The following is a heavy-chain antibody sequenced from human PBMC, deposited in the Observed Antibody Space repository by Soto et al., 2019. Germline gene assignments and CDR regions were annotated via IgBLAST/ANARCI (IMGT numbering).Heavy chain of an antibody. CDR1: GFTFSSYA. Sequence: PGGSLRLSCAASGFTFSSYAMSWVRQAPGRGLEWVSAISGSGGSTYYADSVKGRFTISRDNAKNSLYLQMNSLKAEDTAVYYCARVVNYYGSGSYYGPYFDYWGQGTLVTVSS. D-gene: IGHD3-10*01. J-gene: IGHJ4*02. V-gene: IGHV3-23*01. CDR2: ISGSGGST. CDR3: ARVVNYYGSGSYYGPYFDY.